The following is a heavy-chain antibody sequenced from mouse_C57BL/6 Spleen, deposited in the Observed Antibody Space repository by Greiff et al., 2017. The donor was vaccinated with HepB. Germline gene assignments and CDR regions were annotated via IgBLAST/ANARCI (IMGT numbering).Heavy chain of an antibody. CDR2: ISSGGDYI. V-gene: IGHV5-9-1*02. CDR1: GFTFSSYA. CDR3: TRVNDGYYEGYYFDY. Sequence: EVQGVESGEGLVKPGGSLILSCAASGFTFSSYAMSWVRQTPEKRLEWVAYISSGGDYIYYADTVKGRFTISRDNARNTLYLQMSSLKSEDTAMYYCTRVNDGYYEGYYFDYWGQGTTLTVSS. J-gene: IGHJ2*01. D-gene: IGHD2-3*01.